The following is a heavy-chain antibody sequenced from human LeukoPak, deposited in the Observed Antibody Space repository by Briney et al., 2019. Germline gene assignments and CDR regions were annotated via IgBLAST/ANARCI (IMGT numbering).Heavy chain of an antibody. V-gene: IGHV4-59*06. CDR3: ASLGSGAAAGHYYYYYGMDV. CDR2: IYYSGST. D-gene: IGHD6-13*01. J-gene: IGHJ6*02. CDR1: GGSISDYY. Sequence: SETLSLTCTVSGGSISDYYWTWIRQPPGKGLEWIGYIYYSGSTYYNPSLKSRVTISVDTSKNQFSLKLSSVTAADTAVYYCASLGSGAAAGHYYYYYGMDVWGQGTTVTVSS.